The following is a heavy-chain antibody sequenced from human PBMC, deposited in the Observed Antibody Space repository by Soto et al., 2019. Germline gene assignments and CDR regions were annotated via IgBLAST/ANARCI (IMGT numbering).Heavy chain of an antibody. J-gene: IGHJ6*03. V-gene: IGHV3-21*01. D-gene: IGHD2-2*01. CDR3: ARDGPFCSGTGCRDYYHYMDF. CDR2: ISGSTSYI. CDR1: GFSFSDYS. Sequence: EVQLVESGGGLVKPGGSLRLSCAASGFSFSDYSMNWVRQAPGKGLEWVSSISGSTSYIYYADSLKGRFTVSRDNAEKSLYLQMNSRRVEDTAVYHCARDGPFCSGTGCRDYYHYMDFWGKGTTVIVSS.